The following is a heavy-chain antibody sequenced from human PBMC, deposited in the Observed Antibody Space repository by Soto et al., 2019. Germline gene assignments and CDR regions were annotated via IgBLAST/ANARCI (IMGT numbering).Heavy chain of an antibody. J-gene: IGHJ2*01. CDR1: GFTFSSYG. D-gene: IGHD2-2*01. Sequence: QVHLVESGGGVVQPGRSLRLSCAASGFTFSSYGMHWVRQAPGKGLEWVAVIWYDGSKKYYADSVTGRFTISRDNSKNTLFFQMNSLRAEDTAVYYCARFRGSSITGYLDLWDRGTLVTVSS. CDR3: ARFRGSSITGYLDL. CDR2: IWYDGSKK. V-gene: IGHV3-33*03.